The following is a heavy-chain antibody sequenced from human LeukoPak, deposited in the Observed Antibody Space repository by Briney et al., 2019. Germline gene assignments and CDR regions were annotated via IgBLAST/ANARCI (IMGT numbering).Heavy chain of an antibody. Sequence: GVLRLSCAASGFTFSSYAMSWVRQAPGKGLEWVSVISGSGVSTYYADSVKGRFTLSRDSSKNTLYLQMNSLRAEDTALYYCAKPPTWSSSGWYYFDYWGQGTLVTVSS. CDR2: ISGSGVST. V-gene: IGHV3-23*01. D-gene: IGHD6-19*01. CDR3: AKPPTWSSSGWYYFDY. CDR1: GFTFSSYA. J-gene: IGHJ4*02.